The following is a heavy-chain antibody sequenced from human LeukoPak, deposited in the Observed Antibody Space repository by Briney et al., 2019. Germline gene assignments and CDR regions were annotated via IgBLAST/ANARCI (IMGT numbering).Heavy chain of an antibody. CDR3: AKHPPHYLYNTAR. Sequence: SETLSLTCTVSGDSVRTSNSYWGWIRQPPGKGLEWIGSMYYSGNTYYNPSLKSRVAISVDTSKNQLSLRLSSVTAADTAGYYRAKHPPHYLYNTARWGPGTLVTVSS. J-gene: IGHJ1*01. CDR1: GDSVRTSNSY. V-gene: IGHV4-39*01. D-gene: IGHD3-16*01. CDR2: MYYSGNT.